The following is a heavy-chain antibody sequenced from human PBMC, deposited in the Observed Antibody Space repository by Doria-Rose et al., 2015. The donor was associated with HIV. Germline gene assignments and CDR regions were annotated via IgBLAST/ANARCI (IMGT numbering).Heavy chain of an antibody. V-gene: IGHV2-26*01. CDR2: IFSDDER. J-gene: IGHJ4*02. Sequence: SGPVLVKPTETLTLTCTVSGVSLSSPGMGVSWIRQPPGKALEWLANIFSDDERSYKTSLKSRFTISRGTSKSLVVLTMTDMDPVDTATYYCARIKSSRWYHKYYFDFWGQGTLVIVSA. CDR3: ARIKSSRWYHKYYFDF. D-gene: IGHD6-13*01. CDR1: GVSLSSPGMG.